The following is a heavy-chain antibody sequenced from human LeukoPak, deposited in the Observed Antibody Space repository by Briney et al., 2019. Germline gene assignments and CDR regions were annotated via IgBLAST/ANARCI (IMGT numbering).Heavy chain of an antibody. CDR3: ARRGIAVAGPFDY. J-gene: IGHJ4*02. D-gene: IGHD6-19*01. Sequence: PGGSLRLSCAASGFTFDDYAMHWVRQAPGKGLEWVSGISWNSGSIGYADSVKGRFTISRDNAKNSLYLQMNSLRAEDTAVYYCARRGIAVAGPFDYGGQGPLVTVSS. CDR1: GFTFDDYA. V-gene: IGHV3-9*01. CDR2: ISWNSGSI.